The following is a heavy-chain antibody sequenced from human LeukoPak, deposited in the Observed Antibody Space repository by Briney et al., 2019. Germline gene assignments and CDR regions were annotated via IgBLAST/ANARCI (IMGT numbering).Heavy chain of an antibody. V-gene: IGHV3-21*01. Sequence: PGGSLRLSCAASGFTFSSYSMNWVRQAPGKGLEWVSSISSSSSYIYYADSVKGRFTISRDNAKNSLYLRMNSLRAEDTAVYYCARDRSANWFDPWGQGTLVTVSS. CDR2: ISSSSSYI. CDR1: GFTFSSYS. CDR3: ARDRSANWFDP. J-gene: IGHJ5*02. D-gene: IGHD2-15*01.